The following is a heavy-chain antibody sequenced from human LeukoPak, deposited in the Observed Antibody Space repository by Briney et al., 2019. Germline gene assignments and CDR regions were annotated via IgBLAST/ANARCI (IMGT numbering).Heavy chain of an antibody. CDR1: GGSISSYY. Sequence: PSETLSLTCTVSGGSISSYYWTWIRQPPGKGLEWIGHFHHSGNTNYNPALKSRITLSVDTSKNEFSLKMSSVTAADTAVYYCARDQGGWDSGYDPGLDYWGQGTLVTVSS. CDR2: FHHSGNT. D-gene: IGHD5-12*01. V-gene: IGHV4-59*01. CDR3: ARDQGGWDSGYDPGLDY. J-gene: IGHJ4*02.